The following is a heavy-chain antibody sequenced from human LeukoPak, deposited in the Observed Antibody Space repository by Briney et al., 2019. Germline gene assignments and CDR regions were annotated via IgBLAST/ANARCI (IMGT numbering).Heavy chain of an antibody. J-gene: IGHJ4*02. CDR3: AKGNSRIMVRGHYFDS. V-gene: IGHV3-30*04. CDR1: GFTFSSYA. CDR2: ISYDGSNK. D-gene: IGHD3-10*01. Sequence: QPGGSLRLSCAASGFTFSSYAMHWVRQAPGKGLEWVAVISYDGSNKYYADSVKGRFTISRDNSNNTLYLQVNSLRAEDTAVFYCAKGNSRIMVRGHYFDSWGQGTLVTVSS.